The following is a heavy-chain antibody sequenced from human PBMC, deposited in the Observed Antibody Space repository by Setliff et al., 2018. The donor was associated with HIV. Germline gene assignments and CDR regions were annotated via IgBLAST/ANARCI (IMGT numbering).Heavy chain of an antibody. D-gene: IGHD2-8*01. Sequence: SVKVSCKASGGTLRNYGISRVRQAPGQGLEWMGGIIPMVNIANYAQNFQGRVTIIADKSTSTVYMELRSLRSEDTAVYYCTKGWSEHTSTVQIEYFLHWGQGTLVTVSS. J-gene: IGHJ1*01. CDR2: IIPMVNIA. V-gene: IGHV1-69*10. CDR3: TKGWSEHTSTVQIEYFLH. CDR1: GGTLRNYG.